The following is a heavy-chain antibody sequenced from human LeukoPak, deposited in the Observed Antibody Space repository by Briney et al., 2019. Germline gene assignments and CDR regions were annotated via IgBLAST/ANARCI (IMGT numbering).Heavy chain of an antibody. CDR1: GNTRTQLF. Sequence: ASVKVSCKVSGNTRTQLFIHWVRQAPGKGLEWMGGFDPEDAETIYAQKFQGRVTMTEDTSTDTAYMELSSLRSEDTAVYYCATVVPGPLLHTVTRGWQAFDIWGQGTMVTVSS. J-gene: IGHJ3*02. CDR3: ATVVPGPLLHTVTRGWQAFDI. V-gene: IGHV1-24*01. D-gene: IGHD4-17*01. CDR2: FDPEDAET.